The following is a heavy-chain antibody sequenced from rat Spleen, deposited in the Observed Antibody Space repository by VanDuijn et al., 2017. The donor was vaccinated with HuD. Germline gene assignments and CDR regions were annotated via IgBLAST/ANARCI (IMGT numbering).Heavy chain of an antibody. D-gene: IGHD4-3*01. V-gene: IGHV5-22*01. J-gene: IGHJ3*01. CDR3: ARGGVRAY. CDR1: GFTFSDYY. Sequence: EVQLVESGGGLVQPGRSMKLSCAASGFTFSDYYMAWVRQAPKKGLEWVASISYEGSSTYYGDFVKGRFTISRDNAKSTLYLQMNRLRSEDTATYYCARGGVRAYWGQGTLVTVSS. CDR2: ISYEGSST.